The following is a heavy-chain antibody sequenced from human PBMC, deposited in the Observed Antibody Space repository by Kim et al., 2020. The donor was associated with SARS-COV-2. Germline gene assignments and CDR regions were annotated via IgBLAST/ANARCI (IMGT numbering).Heavy chain of an antibody. CDR2: ST. J-gene: IGHJ4*02. D-gene: IGHD1-1*01. CDR3: ARPVEGYFDY. Sequence: STYYNPSLKSRVTISVDTSKNQFSLELSSVTAADTAVYYCARPVEGYFDYWGQGTLVTVSS. V-gene: IGHV4-39*07.